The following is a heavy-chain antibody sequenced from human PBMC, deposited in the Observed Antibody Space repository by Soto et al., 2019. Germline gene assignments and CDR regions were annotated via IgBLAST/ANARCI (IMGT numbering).Heavy chain of an antibody. CDR1: GGTFSSYA. CDR3: AKSTYYYDSSGYYPFDY. J-gene: IGHJ4*02. CDR2: IIPIFGTA. V-gene: IGHV1-69*13. D-gene: IGHD3-22*01. Sequence: SVKVSCKASGGTFSSYAISWVRQAPGQGLEWMGGIIPIFGTANYAQKFQGRVTITADESTSTAYMELSSLRSEDTAVYYCAKSTYYYDSSGYYPFDYWGQGTLVTVSS.